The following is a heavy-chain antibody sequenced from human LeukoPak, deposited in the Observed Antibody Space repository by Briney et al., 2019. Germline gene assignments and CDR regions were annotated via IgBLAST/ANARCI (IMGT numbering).Heavy chain of an antibody. J-gene: IGHJ4*02. CDR3: ARHYGSGTYPLDY. V-gene: IGHV4-39*01. CDR1: GGSISSSIYY. Sequence: SETLSLTCIVSGGSISSSIYYWAWVRQPPGKGLEWIGSIYYSGSTYYNPSLKSRVTISVDTSKNQFSLKLSSVTAADTAVYYCARHYGSGTYPLDYWGQGTLVTVSS. CDR2: IYYSGST. D-gene: IGHD3-3*01.